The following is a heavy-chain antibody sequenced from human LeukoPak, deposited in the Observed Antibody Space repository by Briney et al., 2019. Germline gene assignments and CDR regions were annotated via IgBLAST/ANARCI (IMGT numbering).Heavy chain of an antibody. CDR3: AKDRAGSDAFDI. CDR1: GFTFSSYE. Sequence: GGSLRLSCAASGFTFSSYEMHWVRQAPGKGLEWVAFIRYDGSNKYYADSVKGRFTISRDNSKNTLYLQMNSLRAEDTAVYYCAKDRAGSDAFDIWGQGTMVTVSS. V-gene: IGHV3-30*02. D-gene: IGHD6-13*01. CDR2: IRYDGSNK. J-gene: IGHJ3*02.